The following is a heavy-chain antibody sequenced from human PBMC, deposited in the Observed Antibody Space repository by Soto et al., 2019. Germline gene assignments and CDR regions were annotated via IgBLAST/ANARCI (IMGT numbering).Heavy chain of an antibody. J-gene: IGHJ6*03. CDR2: SRNKANSYTT. Sequence: GSLRLSCAACGLNFCDSYMEWVRQTQGKGLEWVGRSRNKANSYTTEYAASVKGRFTISRDDSKNSLYLQMNSLKTEDTAVYYCARVIVAAILSGKYYYYMDVWGKGTTVTVSS. CDR1: GLNFCDSY. CDR3: ARVIVAAILSGKYYYYMDV. D-gene: IGHD5-12*01. V-gene: IGHV3-72*01.